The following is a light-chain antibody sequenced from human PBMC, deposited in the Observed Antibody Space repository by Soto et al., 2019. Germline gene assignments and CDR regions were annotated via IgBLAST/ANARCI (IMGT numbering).Light chain of an antibody. CDR3: QQYDNWPPLT. CDR2: GAT. Sequence: VMTQSPATLSVSPGARATLSCRASQSVRTNLVWYQQKPAQAPRLLIYGATTRATGIPARFSGSGSGTEFTLTISSLQSEDFAVYYCQQYDNWPPLTFGGGTKVEVK. V-gene: IGKV3-15*01. J-gene: IGKJ4*01. CDR1: QSVRTN.